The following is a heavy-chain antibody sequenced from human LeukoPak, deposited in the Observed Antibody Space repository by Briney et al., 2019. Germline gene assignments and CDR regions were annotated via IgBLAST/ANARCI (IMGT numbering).Heavy chain of an antibody. CDR3: ARDVLGTVPYYYYGMDV. Sequence: PGGSLRLSCAASGFPFNSYSINRVRQAPGKGLEWVSSISSSSSYIYYADSVKGRFIISRDNAQNSLYLQMNSLRVEDTAVYYCARDVLGTVPYYYYGMDVWGKGTTVTVSS. CDR2: ISSSSSYI. CDR1: GFPFNSYS. J-gene: IGHJ6*04. V-gene: IGHV3-21*01. D-gene: IGHD2-8*02.